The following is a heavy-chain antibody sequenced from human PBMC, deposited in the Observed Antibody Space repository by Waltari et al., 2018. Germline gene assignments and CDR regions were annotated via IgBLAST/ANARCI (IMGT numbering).Heavy chain of an antibody. J-gene: IGHJ2*01. Sequence: EVQLVESGGGLVQPGGSLRLSCAASGFTFRSYAMSWVHQAPGRGLEWVSSISGSDGRTNYADSAKGRFTISRDNVKNTLFLQMNSLRADDAAVYYCAKDLGGFSGSHWYFDLWGRGTLVTVSS. CDR2: ISGSDGRT. D-gene: IGHD5-12*01. CDR1: GFTFRSYA. CDR3: AKDLGGFSGSHWYFDL. V-gene: IGHV3-23*04.